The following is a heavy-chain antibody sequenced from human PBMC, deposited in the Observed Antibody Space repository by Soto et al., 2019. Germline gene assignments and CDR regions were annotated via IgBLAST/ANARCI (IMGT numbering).Heavy chain of an antibody. CDR1: GFTFSTYW. D-gene: IGHD6-13*01. J-gene: IGHJ6*03. Sequence: EVQLVESGGDLVQPGGSLRLSCAASGFTFSTYWMSWVRQAPGKGLEWVASIKEDGSEKSYVDSVKGRFAISRDIAKNSMYMQMNSLRAEDTAVYFCARAEAAVMGGHKYYYRDVWGKGTTVTVS. CDR3: ARAEAAVMGGHKYYYRDV. CDR2: IKEDGSEK. V-gene: IGHV3-7*01.